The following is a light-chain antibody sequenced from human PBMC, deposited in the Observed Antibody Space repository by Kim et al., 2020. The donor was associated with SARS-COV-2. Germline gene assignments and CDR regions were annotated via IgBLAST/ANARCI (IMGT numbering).Light chain of an antibody. CDR3: QKYDGAPWT. CDR2: AAS. V-gene: IGKV1-27*01. J-gene: IGKJ1*01. Sequence: AAVGDRVTITCRASQDISNYVAWYQQKPGKPPKLLIYAASTLQSGVPSRFSGSGSGTDFTLTISSLQPEDVATYYCQKYDGAPWTFGQGTKVEIK. CDR1: QDISNY.